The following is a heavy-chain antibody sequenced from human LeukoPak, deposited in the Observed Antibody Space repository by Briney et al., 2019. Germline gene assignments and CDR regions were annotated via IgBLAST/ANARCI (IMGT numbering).Heavy chain of an antibody. CDR3: ARRRGDDSGSYYTSYFHH. D-gene: IGHD3-22*01. V-gene: IGHV4-38-2*02. CDR1: GYSISSGYY. J-gene: IGHJ1*01. Sequence: SETLSLTCTVSGYSISSGYYWGWVRQPPGKGLEWIGSGSTYSNPALKSRVTISVDTSKNQFSLKMSSVTARDRAVYLCARRRGDDSGSYYTSYFHHWGQGILVTASS. CDR2: SGST.